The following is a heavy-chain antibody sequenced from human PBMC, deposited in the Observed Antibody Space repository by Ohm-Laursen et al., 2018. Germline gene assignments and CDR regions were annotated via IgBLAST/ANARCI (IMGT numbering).Heavy chain of an antibody. J-gene: IGHJ4*02. D-gene: IGHD1-26*01. Sequence: SVKVSCKASGGTFSSYAISWVRQAPGQGLEWMGRIIPILGIANYAQKFQGRVTITADKSTSTAYMELSSLRSEDTAVYYCARARVGSYFDYWGQGTLVTVSS. CDR1: GGTFSSYA. CDR3: ARARVGSYFDY. CDR2: IIPILGIA. V-gene: IGHV1-69*04.